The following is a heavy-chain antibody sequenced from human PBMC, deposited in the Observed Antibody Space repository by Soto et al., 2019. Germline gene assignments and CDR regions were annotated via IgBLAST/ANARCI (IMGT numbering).Heavy chain of an antibody. Sequence: PGESLKISCKGSGYSFTSYWIGWVRQMPGKGLEWMGIIYPGDSDTRYSPSFQGQVTISRDNAKNTVHLQMNSLRAEDTAVYYCARHWGSSSLYYYGMDVWGQGTTVTVSS. D-gene: IGHD6-6*01. J-gene: IGHJ6*02. CDR1: GYSFTSYW. CDR3: ARHWGSSSLYYYGMDV. V-gene: IGHV5-51*01. CDR2: IYPGDSDT.